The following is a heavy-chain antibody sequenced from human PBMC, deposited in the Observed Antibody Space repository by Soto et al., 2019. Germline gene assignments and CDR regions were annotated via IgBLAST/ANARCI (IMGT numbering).Heavy chain of an antibody. Sequence: GGSLRLSCAASGFTVANYAMNWVRQAPGKGLEWVSTISGSDGKTFYADSVKGRFSISRDTSQSTLYLQMNSLRADDTAMYYCARWSYLDYWGQGTRVTVSS. V-gene: IGHV3-23*01. J-gene: IGHJ4*02. CDR1: GFTVANYA. CDR2: ISGSDGKT. CDR3: ARWSYLDY. D-gene: IGHD3-3*01.